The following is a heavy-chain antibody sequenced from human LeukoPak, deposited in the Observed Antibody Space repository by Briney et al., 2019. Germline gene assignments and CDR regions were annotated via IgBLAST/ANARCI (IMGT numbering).Heavy chain of an antibody. D-gene: IGHD3-16*01. CDR3: ARGLPRMMGKAVRRPNWFDP. CDR2: INHSGST. V-gene: IGHV4-34*01. Sequence: SETLSLTCAVYGGSFSGYYWSWIRQPPGKGLEWIGEINHSGSTNYNPSLKSRVTISVDTSKNQFSLKLSSVTAADTAVYYCARGLPRMMGKAVRRPNWFDPWGQGTLVTVSS. CDR1: GGSFSGYY. J-gene: IGHJ5*02.